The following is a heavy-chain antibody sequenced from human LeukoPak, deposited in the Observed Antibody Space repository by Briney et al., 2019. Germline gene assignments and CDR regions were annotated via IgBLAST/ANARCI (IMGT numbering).Heavy chain of an antibody. CDR3: VKEGSSTVIPFDC. V-gene: IGHV3-64D*06. CDR1: GFTFSSFA. J-gene: IGHJ4*02. Sequence: GGSLRLSCSASGFTFSSFAMHWVRQAPGKGLEYVSAISSNGGSTYYADSVKGRFTISRDNSKNTLYLQMSSLRAEDTAVYYCVKEGSSTVIPFDCWGQGTLVTVSS. D-gene: IGHD4-17*01. CDR2: ISSNGGST.